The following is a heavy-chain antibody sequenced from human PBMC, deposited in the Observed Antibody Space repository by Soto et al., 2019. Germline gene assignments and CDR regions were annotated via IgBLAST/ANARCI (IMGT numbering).Heavy chain of an antibody. CDR2: IYYSGST. D-gene: IGHD6-13*01. CDR3: ARDSSPNTGGFDY. J-gene: IGHJ4*02. Sequence: SETLSLTCTVSGGSISSSSYYWGWIRQPPGKGLEWIGSIYYSGSTYYNPSLKSRVTISVDTSKNHFSLKLSSVTAADAAVYYCARDSSPNTGGFDYWGQGTLVTVSS. CDR1: GGSISSSSYY. V-gene: IGHV4-39*07.